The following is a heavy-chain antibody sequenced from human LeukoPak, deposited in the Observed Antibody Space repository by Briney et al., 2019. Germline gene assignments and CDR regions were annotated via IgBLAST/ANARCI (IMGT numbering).Heavy chain of an antibody. CDR1: GFTFSSYW. Sequence: PGGSLRLSCAASGFTFSSYWMSWVRQAPGKGLEWVANIKQDGSEKYYVDSVKGRFTISRDNAKNSLYLQMNSLRAEDTAVYYCAKGSYCSGGSCPGNYWGQGTLVTVSS. CDR2: IKQDGSEK. V-gene: IGHV3-7*03. J-gene: IGHJ4*02. D-gene: IGHD2-15*01. CDR3: AKGSYCSGGSCPGNY.